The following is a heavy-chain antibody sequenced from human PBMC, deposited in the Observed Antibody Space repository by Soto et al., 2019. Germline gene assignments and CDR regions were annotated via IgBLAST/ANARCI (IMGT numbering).Heavy chain of an antibody. CDR1: GGSISSSNW. D-gene: IGHD3-10*01. J-gene: IGHJ6*02. V-gene: IGHV4-4*02. CDR3: ARQDRYYGSGSHYYYYGMDV. Sequence: SETLSLTCAVSGGSISSSNWWSWVRQPTGKGLEWIGEIYHSGRTNYNPSLKSRVTISVDKSKNQFSLKLSSVTAADTAVYYFARQDRYYGSGSHYYYYGMDVWGQGTTVTDSS. CDR2: IYHSGRT.